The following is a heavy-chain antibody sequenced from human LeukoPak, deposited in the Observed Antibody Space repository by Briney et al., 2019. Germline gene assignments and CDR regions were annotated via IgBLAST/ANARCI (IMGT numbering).Heavy chain of an antibody. CDR3: AGGQRGYYDSSGYYYSYYYYGMDV. V-gene: IGHV1-18*01. CDR2: ISAYNGNT. D-gene: IGHD3-22*01. J-gene: IGHJ6*02. CDR1: GGTFSSYG. Sequence: ASVKVSCKASGGTFSSYGISWVRQAPGQGLEWMGWISAYNGNTNYAQKLQGRVTMTTDTSTSTAYMELRSLRSDDTAVYYCAGGQRGYYDSSGYYYSYYYYGMDVWGQGTTVTVSS.